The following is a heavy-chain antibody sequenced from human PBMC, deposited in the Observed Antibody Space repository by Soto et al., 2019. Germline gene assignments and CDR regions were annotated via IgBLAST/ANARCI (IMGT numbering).Heavy chain of an antibody. D-gene: IGHD4-17*01. CDR1: GFTFSSYW. CDR3: AIYSDYGYFDY. J-gene: IGHJ4*02. V-gene: IGHV3-74*01. CDR2: INSDGSST. Sequence: PGGSLRLSCAASGFTFSSYWMHWVRQAPGKGLVWVSRINSDGSSTSYADSVKGRFTISRDNAKNTLYLQMNSLRAEDTAVYYCAIYSDYGYFDYWGQGTLVTVSS.